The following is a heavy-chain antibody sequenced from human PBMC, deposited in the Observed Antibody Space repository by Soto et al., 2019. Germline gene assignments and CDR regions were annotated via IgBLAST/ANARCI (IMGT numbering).Heavy chain of an antibody. Sequence: EVQLVESGGGLVQPGGSLRLSCAASGFTVSSNYMSWVRQAPGKGLEWVSVIYSGGITYYADSVKGRFTISRDNSKNTLYLQMNSLRAEDTAVYYCASEDYGSAFDIWGQGTMVTVSS. CDR3: ASEDYGSAFDI. CDR2: IYSGGIT. D-gene: IGHD4-17*01. J-gene: IGHJ3*02. V-gene: IGHV3-66*01. CDR1: GFTVSSNY.